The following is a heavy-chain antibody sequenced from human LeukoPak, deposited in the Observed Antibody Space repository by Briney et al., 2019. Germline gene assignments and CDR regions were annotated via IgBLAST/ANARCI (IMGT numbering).Heavy chain of an antibody. Sequence: GGSLRLSCAASGFTFSSYGMHWVRQAPGKGLEWVAFIRYDGSNKYYADSVKGRFTISRDNSKNTLYLQMNSLRAEDTAVYYCAGHFGAWHYFDYWGQGTLVTVSS. CDR3: AGHFGAWHYFDY. CDR2: IRYDGSNK. D-gene: IGHD3-3*01. CDR1: GFTFSSYG. V-gene: IGHV3-30*02. J-gene: IGHJ4*02.